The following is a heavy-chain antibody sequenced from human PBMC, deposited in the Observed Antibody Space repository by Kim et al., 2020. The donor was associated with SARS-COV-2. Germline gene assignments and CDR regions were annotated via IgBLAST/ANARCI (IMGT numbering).Heavy chain of an antibody. D-gene: IGHD6-13*01. CDR3: ARLVISSWWKGYFDY. J-gene: IGHJ4*02. Sequence: PSLKSRVTISVDASKNQFSLKLGSVTAADTAVYYCARLVISSWWKGYFDYWGQGTLVTVSS. V-gene: IGHV4-39*01.